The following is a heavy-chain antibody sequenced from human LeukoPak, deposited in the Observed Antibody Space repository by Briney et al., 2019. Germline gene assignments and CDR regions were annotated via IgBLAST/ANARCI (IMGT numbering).Heavy chain of an antibody. Sequence: GASVKVSCKASGYTFTSYDINWVRQATGQGLEWMGWMNPNSGNTGYAQKFQGRVTMTRDTSITTAYMELSSLRSEDTAVYYCTRRHYGSVSYPDYWGQGTLVTVSS. CDR2: MNPNSGNT. CDR3: TRRHYGSVSYPDY. V-gene: IGHV1-8*02. CDR1: GYTFTSYD. J-gene: IGHJ4*02. D-gene: IGHD3-10*01.